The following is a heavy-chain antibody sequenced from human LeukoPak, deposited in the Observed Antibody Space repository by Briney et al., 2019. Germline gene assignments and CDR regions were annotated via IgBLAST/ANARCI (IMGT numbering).Heavy chain of an antibody. V-gene: IGHV3-33*01. CDR1: GFTFSSFG. Sequence: GGSLRLSCAASGFTFSSFGIYGVGQAPGKGLEWVAVRGYDGSNKYYADSVKGRVTISRDNSQNTLYLQMNSLRAEDTAVYYCARLGSSWSFDYWGQGTLVTVSS. CDR2: RGYDGSNK. J-gene: IGHJ4*02. D-gene: IGHD6-13*01. CDR3: ARLGSSWSFDY.